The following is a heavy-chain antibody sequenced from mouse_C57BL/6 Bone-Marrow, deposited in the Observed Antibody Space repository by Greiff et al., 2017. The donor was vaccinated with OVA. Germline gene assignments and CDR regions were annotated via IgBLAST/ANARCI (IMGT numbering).Heavy chain of an antibody. J-gene: IGHJ4*01. CDR3: ARGGDYERYYYAMDY. V-gene: IGHV14-2*01. CDR1: GFNIKDYY. Sequence: EVQRVESGAELVKPGASVKLSCTASGFNIKDYYMHWVKQRTEQGLEWIGRIDPEDGETKYAPKFQGKATITADTSSNTAYLQLSSLTSEDTAVYYCARGGDYERYYYAMDYWGQGTSVTVSS. D-gene: IGHD2-4*01. CDR2: IDPEDGET.